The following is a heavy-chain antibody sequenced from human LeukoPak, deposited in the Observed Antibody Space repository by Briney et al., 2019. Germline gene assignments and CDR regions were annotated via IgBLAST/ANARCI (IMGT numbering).Heavy chain of an antibody. D-gene: IGHD1-26*01. J-gene: IGHJ4*02. Sequence: GGSLRLSCAASGFTFSSYAIHWVRQAPGKGLVWVSRINVDGNSATYADSVKGRFTISRDNAKNTLYLKMNSLRVEDTAVYYCARALGANSFDYWGQGTLVTVSS. CDR3: ARALGANSFDY. CDR1: GFTFSSYA. V-gene: IGHV3-74*03. CDR2: INVDGNSA.